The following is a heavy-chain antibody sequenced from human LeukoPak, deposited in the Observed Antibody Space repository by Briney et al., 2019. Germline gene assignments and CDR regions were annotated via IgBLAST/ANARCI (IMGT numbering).Heavy chain of an antibody. CDR1: GGSFSGYY. D-gene: IGHD3-22*01. V-gene: IGHV4-34*01. CDR2: INHSGST. J-gene: IGHJ3*02. CDR3: ARSYSRITMIYRDAFDI. Sequence: PSETLSLTCAVYGGSFSGYYWSWIRQPPGKGLEWIGEINHSGSTNYNPSLKSRVTISVDTSKNQFSLKLSSVTAADTAVYYCARSYSRITMIYRDAFDIWGQGTMVTVSS.